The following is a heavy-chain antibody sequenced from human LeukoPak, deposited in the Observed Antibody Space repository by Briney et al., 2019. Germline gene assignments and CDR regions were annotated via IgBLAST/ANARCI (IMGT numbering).Heavy chain of an antibody. CDR3: ARVVVTLAAFDY. D-gene: IGHD2-21*02. Sequence: GGSLRLSCAASGFTFSSYSMHWVRQAPGKGPEWVAVISNDGNNEDYADSVKGRFTISRDNSKNTLYLQMNSLRVEDTAVYYCARVVVTLAAFDYWGQGTLVTVSS. J-gene: IGHJ4*02. V-gene: IGHV3-30*04. CDR1: GFTFSSYS. CDR2: ISNDGNNE.